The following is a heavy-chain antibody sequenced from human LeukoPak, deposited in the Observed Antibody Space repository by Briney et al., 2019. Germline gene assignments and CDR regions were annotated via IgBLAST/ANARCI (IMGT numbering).Heavy chain of an antibody. CDR2: IYYSGST. V-gene: IGHV4-39*02. CDR3: AREPELPSGGV. D-gene: IGHD1-7*01. CDR1: GGSISSSSYY. Sequence: PSETLSLTCTVSGGSISSSSYYWGWIRQPPGKGLEWIGSIYYSGSTYYNPSLKSRVTISVDTSKNQFSLKLSSVTAADTAVYYCAREPELPSGGVWGKGTTVTVSS. J-gene: IGHJ6*04.